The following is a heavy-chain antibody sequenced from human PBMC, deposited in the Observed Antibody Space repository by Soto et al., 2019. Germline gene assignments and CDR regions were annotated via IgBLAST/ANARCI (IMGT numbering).Heavy chain of an antibody. Sequence: SETLSLTCTVSGGSISSSSYYWGWIRQPPGKGLEWIGSIYYSGSTYYNPSLKSRVTISVDTSKNQFSLKLSSVTAADTAVCYCARTPRDIVVVPAAINWFDPWGQGTLVTVSS. D-gene: IGHD2-2*01. CDR1: GGSISSSSYY. J-gene: IGHJ5*02. CDR3: ARTPRDIVVVPAAINWFDP. V-gene: IGHV4-39*01. CDR2: IYYSGST.